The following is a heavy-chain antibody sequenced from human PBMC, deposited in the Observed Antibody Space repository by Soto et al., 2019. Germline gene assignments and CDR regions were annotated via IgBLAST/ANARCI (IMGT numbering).Heavy chain of an antibody. CDR3: AREGDSSYYGSSGYPADFDI. J-gene: IGHJ3*02. D-gene: IGHD3-22*01. Sequence: EVQLVESGGGLVQPGGSQRLSCEGSGFTFSSYWMHWVRQAPGKGLVWVSRINRYGSSTSYADSVKGRFTISRDNAKNTVYLEKNSLRAEDTAVYYCAREGDSSYYGSSGYPADFDIGGQGTMVTVSS. V-gene: IGHV3-74*01. CDR1: GFTFSSYW. CDR2: INRYGSST.